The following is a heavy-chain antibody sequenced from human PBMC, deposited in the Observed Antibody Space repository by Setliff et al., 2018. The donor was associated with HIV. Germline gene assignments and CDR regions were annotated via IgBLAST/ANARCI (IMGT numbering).Heavy chain of an antibody. CDR2: IYYSGAT. D-gene: IGHD3-10*01. CDR3: ARTRSGTYYGEMNWFDP. J-gene: IGHJ5*02. CDR1: GGSISSAY. V-gene: IGHV4-59*05. Sequence: PSETLSLTCAVSGGSISSAYWSWVRQPPGKGLEWIGSIYYSGATYYKPSLKSRLTIAIDTSKNQFSLKLRSVTAADTAVYYCARTRSGTYYGEMNWFDPWGQGILVTVSS.